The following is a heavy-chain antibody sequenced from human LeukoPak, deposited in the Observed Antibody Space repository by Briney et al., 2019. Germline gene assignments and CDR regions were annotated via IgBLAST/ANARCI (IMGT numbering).Heavy chain of an antibody. CDR1: GFTFSSYW. CDR3: ARCAPAAVAGPGFDY. CDR2: ISSSSSYI. J-gene: IGHJ4*02. V-gene: IGHV3-21*01. Sequence: GGSLRLSCAGSGFTFSSYWMNWVRQAPGKGLERVSSISSSSSYIYYADSVKGRFTISRDNAKNSLYLQMNSLRAEDTAVYYCARCAPAAVAGPGFDYSGQGTLVTVSS. D-gene: IGHD6-19*01.